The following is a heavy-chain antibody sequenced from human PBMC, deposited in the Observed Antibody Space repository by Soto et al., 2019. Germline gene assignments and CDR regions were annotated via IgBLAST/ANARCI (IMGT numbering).Heavy chain of an antibody. J-gene: IGHJ6*02. CDR2: TYDRSKWYN. V-gene: IGHV6-1*01. CDR3: SRDRASSGWYGDMDV. CDR1: GDILSSNSAA. Sequence: SQALLLPFAFPGDILSSNSAALNLFRQSPSRGLEWLGRTYDRSKWYNDYAVSVKSRITINPDTSKNQFSLQLNSVTPEDTAVYYCSRDRASSGWYGDMDVWGQGTTVTVSS. D-gene: IGHD6-19*01.